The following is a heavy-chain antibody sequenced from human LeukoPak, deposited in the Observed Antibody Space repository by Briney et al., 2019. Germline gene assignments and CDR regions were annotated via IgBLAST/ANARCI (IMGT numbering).Heavy chain of an antibody. CDR1: GYTFTGYY. V-gene: IGHV1-2*02. Sequence: ASVKVSCKASGYTFTGYYMHWVRQAPGQGLEWMVWINPNSGGTNYAQKFQGRVTMTRDTSISTAYMELRRLRSDDTAVYYCARSPGPLVDWFDPWGQGTLVTVSS. CDR3: ARSPGPLVDWFDP. D-gene: IGHD1-14*01. J-gene: IGHJ5*02. CDR2: INPNSGGT.